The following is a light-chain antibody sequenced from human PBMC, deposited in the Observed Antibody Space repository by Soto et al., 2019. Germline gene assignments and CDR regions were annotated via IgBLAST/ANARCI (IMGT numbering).Light chain of an antibody. CDR2: AAS. V-gene: IGKV1-33*01. CDR1: HGIRND. CDR3: QQYDNLPLT. Sequence: VYQSASSLSASMGDRVTITCQASHGIRNDLNWYQQKSGKAPKLLIHAASTLEAGVPSRFSGSGSGTDFTFTISGLQPEDVATYYCQQYDNLPLTFGGGSNVDI. J-gene: IGKJ4*01.